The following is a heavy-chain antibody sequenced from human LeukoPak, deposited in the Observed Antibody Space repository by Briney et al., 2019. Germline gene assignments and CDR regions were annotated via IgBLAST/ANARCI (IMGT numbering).Heavy chain of an antibody. V-gene: IGHV4-4*07. Sequence: PSETLSLTCTVSGGSISSYYWSWIRQPAGKGLEWIGRIYTSGSTNYNPSLKSRVTISVDTSKNQFSLKLSSVTAADTAVYYCARQSSSSPSKYYFDYWGQGTLVTVSS. CDR3: ARQSSSSPSKYYFDY. D-gene: IGHD2-2*01. CDR2: IYTSGST. CDR1: GGSISSYY. J-gene: IGHJ4*02.